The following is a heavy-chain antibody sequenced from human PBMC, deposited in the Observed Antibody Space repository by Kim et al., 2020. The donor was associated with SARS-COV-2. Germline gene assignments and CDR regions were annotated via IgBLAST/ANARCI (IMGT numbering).Heavy chain of an antibody. J-gene: IGHJ3*02. V-gene: IGHV4-39*01. CDR3: ARPQYYYDSSGYYGYDAFDI. D-gene: IGHD3-22*01. Sequence: SETLSLTCTVSGGSISSSSYYWGWIRQPPGKGLEWIGSIYYSGSTYYNPSLKSRVTISVDTSKNQFSLKLSSVTAADTAVYYCARPQYYYDSSGYYGYDAFDIWGQGTMVTVSS. CDR1: GGSISSSSYY. CDR2: IYYSGST.